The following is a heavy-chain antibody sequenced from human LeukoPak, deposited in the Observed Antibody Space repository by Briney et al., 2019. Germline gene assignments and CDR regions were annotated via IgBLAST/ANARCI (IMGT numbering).Heavy chain of an antibody. CDR1: GFTFRDYG. D-gene: IGHD6-13*01. Sequence: GGSLRLSCAASGFTFRDYGMHWVRQAPGKGLEWVAVIWHDGKYQYYVDSVKGRFSISRDNSKNTLSLQMNSLRDDDTAVYYCTRDISSRYFDLWGRGTRVIVSP. CDR3: TRDISSRYFDL. J-gene: IGHJ2*01. V-gene: IGHV3-33*01. CDR2: IWHDGKYQ.